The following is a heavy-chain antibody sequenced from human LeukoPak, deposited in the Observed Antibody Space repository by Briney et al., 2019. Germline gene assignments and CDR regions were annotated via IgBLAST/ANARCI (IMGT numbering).Heavy chain of an antibody. D-gene: IGHD3-10*01. V-gene: IGHV3-21*01. CDR2: ISSSSSYI. CDR3: ARDCPQSGYAFDI. J-gene: IGHJ3*02. Sequence: GESLRLSCAASGFTFSSYSMNWVRQAPGKGLEWVSSISSSSSYIYYADSVKGRFTISRDNAKNSLYLQMNSLRAEDTAVYYCARDCPQSGYAFDIWGQGTMVTVSS. CDR1: GFTFSSYS.